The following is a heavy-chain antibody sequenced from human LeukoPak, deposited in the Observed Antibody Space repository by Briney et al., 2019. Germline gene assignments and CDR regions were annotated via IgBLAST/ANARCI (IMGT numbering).Heavy chain of an antibody. CDR1: GYTFTSYD. CDR3: ALPSGYDDAFDI. Sequence: ASVKVSCKASGYTFTSYDINWVRQAPGQGLEWMGWMNPNSGNTGYAQKFQGRVTMTRNTSISTAYMELSSLRSEDTAVYYCALPSGYDDAFDIWGQGTMVTVSS. CDR2: MNPNSGNT. D-gene: IGHD5-12*01. J-gene: IGHJ3*02. V-gene: IGHV1-8*01.